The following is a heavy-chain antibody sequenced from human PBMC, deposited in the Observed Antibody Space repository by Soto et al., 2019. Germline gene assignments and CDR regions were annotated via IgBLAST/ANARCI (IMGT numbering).Heavy chain of an antibody. D-gene: IGHD3-3*01. V-gene: IGHV1-3*04. J-gene: IGHJ4*02. CDR2: INTGHGNT. CDR1: GYTFTTYA. CDR3: AREQHYDLWSGYKELDY. Sequence: QIQLVQSGAEVKRPGASMRVSCRASGYTFTTYAVHWVRQAPGQGLEWMGWINTGHGNTKYSQKFQGRVSTIRDTPTSTVYLDLSSLKSEDTAVYYCAREQHYDLWSGYKELDYWGQGTLVTVSS.